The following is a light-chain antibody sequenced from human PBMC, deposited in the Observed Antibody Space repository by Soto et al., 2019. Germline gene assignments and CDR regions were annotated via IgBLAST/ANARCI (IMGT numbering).Light chain of an antibody. Sequence: QSALTQPASVSASPGQSITISCTGGKNDIGSSGYVSWYQQHPGKAPKLIIYGVSNRPSGTSDRSSGSKSGNTASLTISGLQADDEADYYCSSSTSSNTLVFGGGTKVTVL. CDR3: SSSTSSNTLV. J-gene: IGLJ3*02. V-gene: IGLV2-14*01. CDR2: GVS. CDR1: KNDIGSSGY.